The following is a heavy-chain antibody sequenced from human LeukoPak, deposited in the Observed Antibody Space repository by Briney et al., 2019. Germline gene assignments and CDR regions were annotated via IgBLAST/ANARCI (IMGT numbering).Heavy chain of an antibody. V-gene: IGHV1-69*13. CDR1: GGAFSSYD. Sequence: SVKVSCKPSGGAFSSYDISWLRQAPGQGLEWMGGITPIFGTANYAQKFQGRVTITAVESMSTAYMELSSLRSEDTAVYYCARGWLAETTVVTPYNYWGQGTLVTVSS. D-gene: IGHD4-23*01. J-gene: IGHJ4*02. CDR3: ARGWLAETTVVTPYNY. CDR2: ITPIFGTA.